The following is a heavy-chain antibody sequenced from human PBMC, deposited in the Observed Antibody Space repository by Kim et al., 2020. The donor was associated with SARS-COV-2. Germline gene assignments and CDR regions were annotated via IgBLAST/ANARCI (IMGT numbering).Heavy chain of an antibody. D-gene: IGHD1-1*01. V-gene: IGHV3-48*04. CDR2: ISSSSSTI. CDR3: ARVGTVVKEEGYGMDV. Sequence: GGSLRLSCAASGFTFSSYSMNWVRQAPGKGLEWVSYISSSSSTIYYADSVKGRFTISRDNAKNSLYLQMNSLRAEDTAVYYCARVGTVVKEEGYGMDVWGQGTTVTVSS. CDR1: GFTFSSYS. J-gene: IGHJ6*02.